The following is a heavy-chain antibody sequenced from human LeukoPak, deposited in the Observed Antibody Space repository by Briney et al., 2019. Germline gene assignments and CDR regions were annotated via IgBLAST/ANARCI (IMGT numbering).Heavy chain of an antibody. CDR1: GFTFSSYW. CDR2: IKQDGSEK. V-gene: IGHV3-7*01. D-gene: IGHD3-10*01. J-gene: IGHJ4*02. Sequence: GGSLRLSCAASGFTFSSYWMTWVRQAPGKGLEWVANIKQDGSEKYYVDSVKGRFTISRDNAKNSLYLQMNSLRAEDTAVYYCARVILNHYGSGRSVPLTSAYFDDWGQGTLVTVSS. CDR3: ARVILNHYGSGRSVPLTSAYFDD.